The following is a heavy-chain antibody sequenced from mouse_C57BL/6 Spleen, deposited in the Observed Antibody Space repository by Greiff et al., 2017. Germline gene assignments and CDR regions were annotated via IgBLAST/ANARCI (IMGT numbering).Heavy chain of an antibody. D-gene: IGHD2-2*01. V-gene: IGHV1-62-2*01. J-gene: IGHJ3*01. CDR2: FYPGSGSI. CDR1: GYTFPEYT. CDR3: ARHEDGYAFAY. Sequence: QVQLQQSGAELLNPGASVKLSCKAFGYTFPEYTIHWVKQRSGRGLEWIGWFYPGSGSIKIKEKFKDKATLTADKSSSTVYMELSRLTSEDSAVYFCARHEDGYAFAYWGQGTLVTVSA.